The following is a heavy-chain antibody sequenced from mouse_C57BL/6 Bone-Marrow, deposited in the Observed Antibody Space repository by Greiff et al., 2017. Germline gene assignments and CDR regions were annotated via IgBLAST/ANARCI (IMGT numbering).Heavy chain of an antibody. D-gene: IGHD1-1*01. Sequence: EVQLQQSGAELVRPGASVKLSCTASGFNIKDYYMHWVKQRPEQGLEWIGRIDPEDGDTEYAPKFQGKATMTADTSSNTAYLQLSSLTSDDTAVYYCTYYYGSSPYYYAMDYWGQGTSVTVSS. J-gene: IGHJ4*01. CDR2: IDPEDGDT. CDR3: TYYYGSSPYYYAMDY. CDR1: GFNIKDYY. V-gene: IGHV14-1*01.